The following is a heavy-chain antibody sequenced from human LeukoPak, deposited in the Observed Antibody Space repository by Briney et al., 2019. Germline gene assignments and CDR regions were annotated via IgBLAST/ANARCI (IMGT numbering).Heavy chain of an antibody. CDR2: MNPNSGNT. CDR3: ARLDILTGYSSDY. CDR1: GYTFTGYY. Sequence: ASVKVSCKASGYTFTGYYMHWVRQATGQGLEWMGWMNPNSGNTGYAQKFQGRVTMTRDTSISTACMELSSLRSEDTAVYYCARLDILTGYSSDYWGQGTLVTVSS. V-gene: IGHV1-8*02. D-gene: IGHD3-9*01. J-gene: IGHJ4*02.